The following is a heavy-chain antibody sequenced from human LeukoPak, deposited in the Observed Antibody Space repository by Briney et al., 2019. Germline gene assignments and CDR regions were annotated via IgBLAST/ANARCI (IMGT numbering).Heavy chain of an antibody. CDR2: ISYDGSSK. D-gene: IGHD1-26*01. Sequence: GGSLRLSCAASGFTFSTYAMHWVRQAPGKGLEWVAVISYDGSSKYYADSVKGRFTISRDNSKNTLYLQMNSLRAEDTAVYYCARDPYSGAYGDSYYYYMDLWGQGTTVTISS. CDR3: ARDPYSGAYGDSYYYYMDL. V-gene: IGHV3-30*04. J-gene: IGHJ6*03. CDR1: GFTFSTYA.